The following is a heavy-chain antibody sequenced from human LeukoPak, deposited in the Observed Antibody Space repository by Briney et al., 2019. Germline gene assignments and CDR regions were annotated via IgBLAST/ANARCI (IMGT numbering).Heavy chain of an antibody. J-gene: IGHJ4*02. V-gene: IGHV3-21*01. Sequence: GGSLRLSCAASGFTFSSYSMNWVRQAPGKGLEWVSSISSSSSYIYYADSVKGRFTISRDNAKNSLYLQMNSLRAEDTAVYYCARERYYYDSSGQFDYWGQGTLVTVSS. CDR3: ARERYYYDSSGQFDY. CDR1: GFTFSSYS. CDR2: ISSSSSYI. D-gene: IGHD3-22*01.